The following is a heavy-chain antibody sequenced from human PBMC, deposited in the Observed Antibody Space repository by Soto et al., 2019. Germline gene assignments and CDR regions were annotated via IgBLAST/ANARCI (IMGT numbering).Heavy chain of an antibody. V-gene: IGHV5-51*01. CDR2: IYPGDSDT. CDR3: ARHVDGLSGSYSSYYGMDV. Sequence: GESLKISCKGSGYSFTSYWIGWVRQMPGKGLEWMGIIYPGDSDTRYSPSFQGQVTISADKSISTAYLQWSSLKASDTAMYYCARHVDGLSGSYSSYYGMDVWGQGTTVTVSS. J-gene: IGHJ6*02. CDR1: GYSFTSYW. D-gene: IGHD1-26*01.